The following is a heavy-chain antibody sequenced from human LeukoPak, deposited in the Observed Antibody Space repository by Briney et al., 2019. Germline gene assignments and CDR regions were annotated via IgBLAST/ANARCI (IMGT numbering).Heavy chain of an antibody. V-gene: IGHV4-39*01. CDR2: IYYSGST. CDR1: GVSISSSSYY. J-gene: IGHJ1*01. D-gene: IGHD6-13*01. Sequence: KPSETLSLTCTVSGVSISSSSYYWGWLRQPPGKGLEWIGSIYYSGSTYYNPSLKSRVTISVDTSKNQFSLKLSSVTAADTAVYYCARQYGSWYTFYFQHWGQGTLGTVSA. CDR3: ARQYGSWYTFYFQH.